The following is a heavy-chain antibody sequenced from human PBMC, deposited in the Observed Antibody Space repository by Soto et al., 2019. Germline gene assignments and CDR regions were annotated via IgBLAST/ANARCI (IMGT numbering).Heavy chain of an antibody. J-gene: IGHJ1*01. CDR2: IIPILGTS. Sequence: QVHLVQSGAEVKKPGSSVKVSCKTSGGTFSSYAISWVRQAPGQGPEWMGGIIPILGTSDYAPKFQGRVTITAAQSTSTAYMALSSLRSEDTAVYYCAREGRQWELPHLFQHWGQGTLVTVSS. V-gene: IGHV1-69*11. D-gene: IGHD1-26*01. CDR3: AREGRQWELPHLFQH. CDR1: GGTFSSYA.